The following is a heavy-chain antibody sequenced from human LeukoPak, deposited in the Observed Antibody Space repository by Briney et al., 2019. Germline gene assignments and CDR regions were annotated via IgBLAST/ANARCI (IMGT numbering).Heavy chain of an antibody. V-gene: IGHV3-74*01. CDR1: GFTFSSYW. Sequence: GGSLRLSCATSGFTFSSYWMHWVRQAPGKGLVWVSRINSDGSNTNYADSVKGRFTISRDNAKNTLYLQMNSLRAEDTAVFYCARVRDISGHWGFLDYWGQGTLVTVSS. J-gene: IGHJ4*02. CDR3: ARVRDISGHWGFLDY. CDR2: INSDGSNT. D-gene: IGHD6-19*01.